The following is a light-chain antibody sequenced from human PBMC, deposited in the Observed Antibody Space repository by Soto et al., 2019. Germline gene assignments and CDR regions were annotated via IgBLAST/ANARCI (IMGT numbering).Light chain of an antibody. V-gene: IGKV1-39*01. CDR3: QQSYNTPFT. Sequence: DIPVTQSPSSLSASVGDRVTITCRASQNISSYLNWYQKKPGKAPNFLIYAASTLQSGVPPRFSGGGSGTDFTLTISCLRPEDFATYYCQQSYNTPFTFGGGTKMDIK. J-gene: IGKJ4*01. CDR1: QNISSY. CDR2: AAS.